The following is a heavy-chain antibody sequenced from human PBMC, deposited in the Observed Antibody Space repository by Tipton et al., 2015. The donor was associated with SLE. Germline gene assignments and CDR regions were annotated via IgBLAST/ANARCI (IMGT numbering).Heavy chain of an antibody. J-gene: IGHJ4*02. CDR2: ISGSGGST. CDR3: ARGKVGATIGDY. D-gene: IGHD1-26*01. V-gene: IGHV3-23*01. Sequence: GSLRLSCAASGFTFSSYGMHWVRQAPGKGLEWVSAISGSGGSTYYADSVNGRFTISRDNSKNTLYLQMNSLRAEDTAVYYCARGKVGATIGDYWGQGTLVTVSS. CDR1: GFTFSSYG.